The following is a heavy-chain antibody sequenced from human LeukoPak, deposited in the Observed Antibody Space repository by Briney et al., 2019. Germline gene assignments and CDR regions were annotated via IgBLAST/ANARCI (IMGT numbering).Heavy chain of an antibody. CDR2: LSYTGTT. J-gene: IGHJ5*02. Sequence: SETLSLTCTVSGGSITTGPNYWGWIRQSPGKGLEWLGSLSYTGTTYYNPSLARRVTISPDTSKNQFSLSLTSVTAADTAFYYCARDVDKYGGHTGGYNWFDPWGQGTLVTVSS. V-gene: IGHV4-39*07. D-gene: IGHD2-15*01. CDR3: ARDVDKYGGHTGGYNWFDP. CDR1: GGSITTGPNY.